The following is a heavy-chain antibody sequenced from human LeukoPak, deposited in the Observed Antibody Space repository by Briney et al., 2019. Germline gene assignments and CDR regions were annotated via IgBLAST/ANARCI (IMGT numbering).Heavy chain of an antibody. V-gene: IGHV4-34*01. D-gene: IGHD5-18*01. CDR3: AREGYSYGRTDY. CDR1: GGSFSGYH. J-gene: IGHJ4*02. CDR2: IDHSGST. Sequence: SETLSLTCAVYGGSFSGYHWNWIRQPPGKGLEWIGEIDHSGSTNYNPSLKSRVTISVDTSKNQFSLNLSSVTAADTAVYYCAREGYSYGRTDYWGQGTLVTVSS.